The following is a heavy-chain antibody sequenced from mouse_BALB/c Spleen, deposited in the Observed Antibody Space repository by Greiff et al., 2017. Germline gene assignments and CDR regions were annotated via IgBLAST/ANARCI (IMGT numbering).Heavy chain of an antibody. CDR1: GYSITSGYY. Sequence: EVKLQESGPGLVKPSQSLSLTCSVTGYSITSGYYWNWIRQFPGNKLEWMGYISYDGSNNYNPSLKNRISITRDTSKNQFFLKLNSVTTEDTATYYCARGEDYGSFAYWGQGTLVTVSA. V-gene: IGHV3-6*02. CDR2: ISYDGSN. CDR3: ARGEDYGSFAY. D-gene: IGHD1-2*01. J-gene: IGHJ3*01.